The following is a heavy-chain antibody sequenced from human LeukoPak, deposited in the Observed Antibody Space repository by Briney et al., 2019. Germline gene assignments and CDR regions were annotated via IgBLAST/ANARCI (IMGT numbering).Heavy chain of an antibody. Sequence: GGSLRLSCVASGFTFGPYWMHWVHQVPGKGLVWVSRINNDGSDTIYADSVKGRFTVSRDNSKDTLFLQMNSLRAEDTAVYYCARGGGDHAFDIWGQGTMVTVSS. CDR1: GFTFGPYW. CDR2: INNDGSDT. V-gene: IGHV3-74*01. CDR3: ARGGGDHAFDI. D-gene: IGHD3-16*01. J-gene: IGHJ3*02.